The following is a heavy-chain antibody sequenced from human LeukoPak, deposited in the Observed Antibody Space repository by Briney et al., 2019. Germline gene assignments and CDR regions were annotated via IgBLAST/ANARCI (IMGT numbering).Heavy chain of an antibody. D-gene: IGHD1-26*01. V-gene: IGHV4-31*03. CDR2: IYYSGST. Sequence: SQTLSLTCTVSGGSISSGGYYWSWIRQHPGKGLEWIGYIYYSGSTYYNPSLKSRVTISVDTSKNQFSLKLSSVTAADTAVYYCARGPTPELLYSGSNRAFDIWGQGTMVTVSS. CDR1: GGSISSGGYY. CDR3: ARGPTPELLYSGSNRAFDI. J-gene: IGHJ3*02.